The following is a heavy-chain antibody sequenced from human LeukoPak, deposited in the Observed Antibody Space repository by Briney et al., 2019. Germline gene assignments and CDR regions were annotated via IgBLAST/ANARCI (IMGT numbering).Heavy chain of an antibody. CDR2: ISGSGGST. CDR1: GFTFSSYA. Sequence: PGGSLRLSCAASGFTFSSYAMSWVRQAPGKGLEWVSGISGSGGSTYSVDSVKGRFTISRDNSKNTLYLQMKSLRAEDTALYYCARDSDTTMVTPSFGFDYWGPGSLVTVSS. V-gene: IGHV3-23*01. CDR3: ARDSDTTMVTPSFGFDY. D-gene: IGHD5-18*01. J-gene: IGHJ4*02.